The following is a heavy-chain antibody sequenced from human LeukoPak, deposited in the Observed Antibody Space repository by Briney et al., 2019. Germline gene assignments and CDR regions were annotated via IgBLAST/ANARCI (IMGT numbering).Heavy chain of an antibody. CDR2: VSYDGSNK. V-gene: IGHV3-30-3*01. Sequence: GGSLRLSCAASGFTFSSYAMHWVRQAAGKGLEWVAVVSYDGSNKYYADSVKGRFTISRDNSKNTLYLQMNSLRAEDTAVYYCARRQGFGFNSWGQGTLLTVSS. CDR3: ARRQGFGFNS. D-gene: IGHD3-10*01. J-gene: IGHJ4*02. CDR1: GFTFSSYA.